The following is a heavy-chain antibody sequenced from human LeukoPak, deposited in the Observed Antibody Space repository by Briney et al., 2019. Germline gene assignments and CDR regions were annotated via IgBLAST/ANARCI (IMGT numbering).Heavy chain of an antibody. CDR3: ARDQSRGYGSGSYQDY. Sequence: GGSLRLSCAASGFTFSSYAMSWVRQAPGKGLEWVSAISGSGGSTYYADSVKGRFTISRDNSKNTLYLQMNSLRAEDTAVYYCARDQSRGYGSGSYQDYWGQGTLVTVSS. CDR1: GFTFSSYA. CDR2: ISGSGGST. V-gene: IGHV3-23*01. J-gene: IGHJ4*02. D-gene: IGHD3-10*01.